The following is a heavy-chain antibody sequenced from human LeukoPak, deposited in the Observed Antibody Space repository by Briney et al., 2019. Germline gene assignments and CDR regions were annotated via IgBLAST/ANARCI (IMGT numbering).Heavy chain of an antibody. CDR1: GFTFSTYG. V-gene: IGHV3-30*02. CDR2: IRYDGSNK. Sequence: GGSLRLSCAASGFTFSTYGMHWVRQAPGKGLEGVAFIRYDGSNKYYADSVKGRFTISRDNSKNTLYLQMNSLRAEDTAVYYCAKIGFGNRTLSFDYWGQGTLVTVSS. D-gene: IGHD1/OR15-1a*01. J-gene: IGHJ4*02. CDR3: AKIGFGNRTLSFDY.